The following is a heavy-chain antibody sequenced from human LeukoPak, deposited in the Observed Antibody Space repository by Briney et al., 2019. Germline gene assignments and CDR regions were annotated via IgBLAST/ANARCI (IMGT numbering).Heavy chain of an antibody. Sequence: SETLSLTCTVSGGSISSSSYYWGWIRQPPGKGLEWIGSIYYSGSTYYNPSLKSRVTISVDTSKNQFSLKLSSVTAADTAVYYCARPSGGIDWFDPWGQGTLVTVSS. CDR3: ARPSGGIDWFDP. V-gene: IGHV4-39*01. CDR2: IYYSGST. D-gene: IGHD3-16*01. CDR1: GGSISSSSYY. J-gene: IGHJ5*02.